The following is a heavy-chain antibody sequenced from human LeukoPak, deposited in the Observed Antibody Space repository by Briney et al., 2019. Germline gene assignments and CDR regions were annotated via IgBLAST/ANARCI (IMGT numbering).Heavy chain of an antibody. V-gene: IGHV3-23*01. CDR3: AKSRSPPYCSSTSCYAYTSPFDY. Sequence: GGSLRLSCAASGFTFSSYAMSWVRQAPGKGLERVSAISGSGGSTYYADSVKGRFTISRDNSKNTLYLQMNSLRAEDTAVYYCAKSRSPPYCSSTSCYAYTSPFDYWGQGTLVTVSS. J-gene: IGHJ4*02. CDR2: ISGSGGST. CDR1: GFTFSSYA. D-gene: IGHD2-2*01.